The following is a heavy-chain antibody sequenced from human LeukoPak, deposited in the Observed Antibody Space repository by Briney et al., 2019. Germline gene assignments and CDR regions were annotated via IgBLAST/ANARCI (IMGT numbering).Heavy chain of an antibody. J-gene: IGHJ3*02. CDR3: ARHFDYDDDLDPFDI. CDR1: GGSFSGYY. CDR2: IYYSGST. V-gene: IGHV4-59*08. D-gene: IGHD4-17*01. Sequence: SETLSLTCAVYGGSFSGYYWGWIRQPPGKGLEWIGYIYYSGSTNYNPSLKSRVTISVDTSKNQFSLKLSSVTAADTAVYYCARHFDYDDDLDPFDIWGQGTMVTVSS.